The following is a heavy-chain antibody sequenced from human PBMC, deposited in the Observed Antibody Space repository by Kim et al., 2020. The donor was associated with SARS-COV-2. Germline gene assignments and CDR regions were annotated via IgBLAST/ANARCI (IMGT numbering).Heavy chain of an antibody. J-gene: IGHJ6*02. D-gene: IGHD2-2*01. CDR2: IYYSGST. V-gene: IGHV4-39*07. CDR1: GGSISSSSYY. CDR3: ARVLDQIVVGNMDV. Sequence: SETLSLTCTVSGGSISSSSYYWGWIRQPPGKGLEWIGSIYYSGSTYYNPSLKSRVTISVDTSKNQFSLKLSSVTAADTAVYYCARVLDQIVVGNMDVWGQGTTVTVSS.